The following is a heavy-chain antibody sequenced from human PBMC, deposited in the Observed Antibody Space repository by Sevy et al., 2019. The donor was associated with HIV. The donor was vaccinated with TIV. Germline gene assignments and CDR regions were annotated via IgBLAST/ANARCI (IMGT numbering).Heavy chain of an antibody. CDR3: ARRDSANSFEI. CDR2: ILAGGGST. D-gene: IGHD1-26*01. CDR1: GFTFSNYG. V-gene: IGHV3-23*01. Sequence: GGSLRLSCAASGFTFSNYGMSWVRQAPGKGLEWVSSILAGGGSTYYADSVKGRFTISRDNSKNTLFLQMNSLRAEDTAVYYCARRDSANSFEIWGHGTMVTVS. J-gene: IGHJ3*02.